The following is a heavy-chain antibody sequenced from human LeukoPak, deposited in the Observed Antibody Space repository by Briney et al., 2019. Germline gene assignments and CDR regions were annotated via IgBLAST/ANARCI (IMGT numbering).Heavy chain of an antibody. Sequence: ASVTVSCKASGYTFTSYGIRWVRQAPGQGLEWMGLISAYSGNTTFPPNLPVRVTMTTDTSTSTAYLALRSLRSDDTAVYFCARGADTGSYGSLVYFDYWGQGTLVTVSS. CDR2: ISAYSGNT. CDR3: ARGADTGSYGSLVYFDY. D-gene: IGHD3-16*01. CDR1: GYTFTSYG. V-gene: IGHV1-18*01. J-gene: IGHJ4*02.